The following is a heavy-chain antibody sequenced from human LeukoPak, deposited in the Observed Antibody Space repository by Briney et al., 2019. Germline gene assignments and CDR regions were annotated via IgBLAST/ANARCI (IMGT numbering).Heavy chain of an antibody. V-gene: IGHV3-23*01. D-gene: IGHD6-19*01. CDR2: ISGSGGST. J-gene: IGHJ4*02. Sequence: GGSLRLSCAASGFTFSSYAMSWVRQAPGKGLKWVSAISGSGGSTYYADSVKGRFTISRDNSKNTLYLEMNSLRVEDAAVYYCAKDQLYSSGPPDYWGQGTLVTVSS. CDR1: GFTFSSYA. CDR3: AKDQLYSSGPPDY.